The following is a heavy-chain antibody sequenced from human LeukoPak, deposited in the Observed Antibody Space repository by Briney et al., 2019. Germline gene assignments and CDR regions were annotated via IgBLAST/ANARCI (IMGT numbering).Heavy chain of an antibody. V-gene: IGHV1-8*01. CDR2: MSPNSGDT. Sequence: ASVKVSCKASGYTFTSYDFNWVRQATGQRPEWMGWMSPNSGDTGYAQKFQDRVTMTRNTSISIAYMELSSLRSDDTAVYYCARGPPNWGYNYWGPGTLVTVSS. CDR1: GYTFTSYD. J-gene: IGHJ4*02. CDR3: ARGPPNWGYNY. D-gene: IGHD7-27*01.